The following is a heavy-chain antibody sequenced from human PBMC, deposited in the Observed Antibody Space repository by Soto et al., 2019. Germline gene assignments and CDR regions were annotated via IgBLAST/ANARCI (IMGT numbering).Heavy chain of an antibody. V-gene: IGHV3-15*01. J-gene: IGHJ6*03. D-gene: IGHD4-17*01. CDR3: TTDLRGTTVTTFNYYYYYMDV. CDR1: GFTFSNAW. Sequence: GGSLRLSCAASGFTFSNAWMSWVRQAPGKGLEWVGRIKSKTDGGTTDYAATGKGRFTISRDDSKNTLYLQMNSLKTEDTAVYYCTTDLRGTTVTTFNYYYYYMDVWGKGTTVTVSS. CDR2: IKSKTDGGTT.